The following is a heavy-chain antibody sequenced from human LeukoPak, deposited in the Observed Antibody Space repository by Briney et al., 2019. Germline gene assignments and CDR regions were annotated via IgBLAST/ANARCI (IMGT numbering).Heavy chain of an antibody. CDR2: ISGSGGST. CDR1: GFTFSSYA. CDR3: AKVSSYDSSGYYYYWGLYYFDY. V-gene: IGHV3-23*01. D-gene: IGHD3-22*01. J-gene: IGHJ4*02. Sequence: GGSLRLSCAASGFTFSSYAMSWVRQAPGKGLEGVSAISGSGGSTYYADSVKGRFTISRDNSKNTLYLQMNSLRAEDTAVYYCAKVSSYDSSGYYYYWGLYYFDYWGQGTLVTVSS.